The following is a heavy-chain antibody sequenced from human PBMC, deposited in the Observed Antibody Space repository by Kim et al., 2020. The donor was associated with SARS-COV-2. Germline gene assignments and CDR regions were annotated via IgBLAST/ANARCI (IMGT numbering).Heavy chain of an antibody. CDR1: GGSISSGDYY. D-gene: IGHD6-13*01. J-gene: IGHJ5*02. CDR3: ARLQAIAAAGWFEP. Sequence: SETLSLTCTVSGGSISSGDYYWSWIRQHPGKGLEWIGYIYYSGGTYYNPSLKSRVTISVDTSKNQFSLKLSSVTAADTAVYYCARLQAIAAAGWFEPWGQGTLVTVSS. V-gene: IGHV4-31*03. CDR2: IYYSGGT.